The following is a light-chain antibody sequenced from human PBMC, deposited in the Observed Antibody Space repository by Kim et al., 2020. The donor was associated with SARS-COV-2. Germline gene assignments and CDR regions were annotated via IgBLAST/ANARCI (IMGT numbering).Light chain of an antibody. CDR1: QGVSSN. Sequence: EIVMTQSLATLSVSPGERATLSCRASQGVSSNLAWYQQKPGQAPRLLIYGASTRATNIPARFSGSGSGTEFTLTISGLQSEDFAVYYCQQYGSSPFTFGPGTKVDIK. J-gene: IGKJ3*01. CDR2: GAS. CDR3: QQYGSSPFT. V-gene: IGKV3-15*01.